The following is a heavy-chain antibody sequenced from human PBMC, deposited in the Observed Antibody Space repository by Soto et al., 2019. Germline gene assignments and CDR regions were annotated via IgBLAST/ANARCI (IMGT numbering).Heavy chain of an antibody. CDR3: AKVSAQLVHYFYFHYMDV. J-gene: IGHJ6*03. D-gene: IGHD6-6*01. CDR1: GFTFSNAW. CDR2: ISSSSSYI. V-gene: IGHV3-21*01. Sequence: GGSLRLSCTASGFTFSNAWMNWVRKNPGKGLEWVSSISSSSSYIYYADSVKGRFTISRDNAKNSLYLQMNGLRPEDTAVYYCAKVSAQLVHYFYFHYMDVWGKGTTVTVSS.